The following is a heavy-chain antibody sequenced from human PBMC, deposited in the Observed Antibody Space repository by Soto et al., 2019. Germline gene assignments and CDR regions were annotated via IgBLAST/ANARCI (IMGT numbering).Heavy chain of an antibody. V-gene: IGHV3-7*03. D-gene: IGHD3-10*01. CDR2: IKADGSES. CDR1: GLTFSVQW. CDR3: TGRPSGMNYNAVFDF. Sequence: WGSLGVGCASSGLTFSVQWMTCVRQTPGEGLQWVAAIKADGSESFYVDSGNGRFTISRDNSRNSLFLQMDSLRAEDTAVYYCTGRPSGMNYNAVFDFWGQETMVTGSS. J-gene: IGHJ4*02.